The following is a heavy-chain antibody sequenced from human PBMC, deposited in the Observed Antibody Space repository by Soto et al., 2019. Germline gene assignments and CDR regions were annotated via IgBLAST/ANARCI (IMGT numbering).Heavy chain of an antibody. J-gene: IGHJ5*02. CDR3: AICYDSGSRLHWFDT. V-gene: IGHV1-24*01. D-gene: IGHD1-26*01. CDR1: GYTLTELS. Sequence: ASVKVSCKVSGYTLTELSMHWVRQAPGKGLEWMGGFDPEDGETIYAQKFQGRVTMTEDTSTDTAYMELSSLRSEDTAVYYCAICYDSGSRLHWFDTWGQVTLVTVS. CDR2: FDPEDGET.